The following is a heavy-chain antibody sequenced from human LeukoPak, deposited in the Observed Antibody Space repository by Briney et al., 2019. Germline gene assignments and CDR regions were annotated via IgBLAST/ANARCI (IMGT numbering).Heavy chain of an antibody. CDR3: ARDETYSSDWQSNHYYYYMDV. Sequence: SETLSLTCTVSGGSISSSSYYWGWIRQPPGKGLEWIGSIYHSGSTYYNPSLKSRVTISVDTSKNQFSLKLSSVTAADTAMYYCARDETYSSDWQSNHYYYYMDVWGKGTTVTVSS. J-gene: IGHJ6*03. V-gene: IGHV4-39*07. CDR2: IYHSGST. CDR1: GGSISSSSYY. D-gene: IGHD6-19*01.